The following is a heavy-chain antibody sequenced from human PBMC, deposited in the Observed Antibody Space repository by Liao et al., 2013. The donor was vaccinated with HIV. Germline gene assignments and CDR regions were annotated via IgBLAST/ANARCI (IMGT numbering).Heavy chain of an antibody. Sequence: QLQLQESGSGLVRPSQTLSLTCAVSGGSISSGGYSWSWIRQPPGKGLEWIGYIYHSGSTHYNPSLKSRVTMSVDRSKNQFSLKLSSVTAADTAVYYCARELGMEYADQTSDAFDIWGQGTMVPVSS. CDR1: GGSISSGGYS. J-gene: IGHJ3*02. CDR3: ARELGMEYADQTSDAFDI. CDR2: IYHSGST. D-gene: IGHD2/OR15-2a*01. V-gene: IGHV4-30-2*01.